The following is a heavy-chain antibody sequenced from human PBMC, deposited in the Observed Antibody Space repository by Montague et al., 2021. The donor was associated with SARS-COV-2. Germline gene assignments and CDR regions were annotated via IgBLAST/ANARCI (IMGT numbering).Heavy chain of an antibody. CDR2: IYTSGST. D-gene: IGHD6-13*01. CDR1: GGSISSGSYY. V-gene: IGHV4-61*02. Sequence: TLSLTCTVSGGSISSGSYYWSWIRQPAGKGLEWIGRIYTSGSTNYNPSLKSRVTISVDTSKNQFSLKLSSVTAADTAVYYCARGFRQLVQFDYYYYGMDVWGQGTTVTVSS. J-gene: IGHJ6*02. CDR3: ARGFRQLVQFDYYYYGMDV.